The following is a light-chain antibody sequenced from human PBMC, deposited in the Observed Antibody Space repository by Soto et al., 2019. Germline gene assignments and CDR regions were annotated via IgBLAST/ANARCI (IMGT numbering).Light chain of an antibody. CDR3: QQANSVPPT. CDR1: QGIGSW. Sequence: DIQMTQSPSSVSASVGDRVTITCRASQGIGSWLAGYQQKPGKAPKLLIYAASSLQSGVPSRCRRSGSGTDFTLTISSLQSEDFATYQCQQANSVPPTFGPGTKVDIK. CDR2: AAS. V-gene: IGKV1-12*01. J-gene: IGKJ3*01.